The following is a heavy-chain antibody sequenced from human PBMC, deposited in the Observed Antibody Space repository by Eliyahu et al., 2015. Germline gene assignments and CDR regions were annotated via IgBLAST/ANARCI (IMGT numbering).Heavy chain of an antibody. Sequence: VQSGAEVKRPGASVQXXCKASGYXFTDYYXHWVPQAPGRRPEWMGSINPNTAKTHLVETFSGRVAITTDSLRTTAYMEMTGLTSADTAIYYCSVSFGELWGQGTLITVSS. CDR3: SVSFGEL. V-gene: IGHV1-2*02. D-gene: IGHD3-10*01. CDR1: GYXFTDYY. CDR2: INPNTAKT. J-gene: IGHJ1*01.